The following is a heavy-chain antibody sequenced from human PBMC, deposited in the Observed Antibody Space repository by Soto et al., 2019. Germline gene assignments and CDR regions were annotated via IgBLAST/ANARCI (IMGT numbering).Heavy chain of an antibody. CDR2: IYWNDDK. Sequence: SGPTLVNPTQTRPLTCTFCGFSLSTSGVGVGWIRQPSGKALEWLALIYWNDDKRYSPSLKSRLTITKDTSKNQVVLTMTNMDTVDTATYYCAHSGYSSGWEPFDYWGQGTLVTVSS. D-gene: IGHD6-19*01. J-gene: IGHJ4*02. CDR1: GFSLSTSGVG. CDR3: AHSGYSSGWEPFDY. V-gene: IGHV2-5*01.